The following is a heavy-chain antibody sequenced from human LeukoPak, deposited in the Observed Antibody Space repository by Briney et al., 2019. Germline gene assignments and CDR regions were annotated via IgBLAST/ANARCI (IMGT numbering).Heavy chain of an antibody. D-gene: IGHD3-22*01. V-gene: IGHV1-18*01. CDR3: ARSGDSSGYYSSAAFDI. J-gene: IGHJ3*02. CDR1: GYTFTSYG. Sequence: ASVKVSCKASGYTFTSYGISWVRQAPGQGLEWMGWISAYNGNTNYAQKLQGRVTMTTDTSTSTAYMELRSLRPDDTAVYYCARSGDSSGYYSSAAFDIWGRGTMVTVSS. CDR2: ISAYNGNT.